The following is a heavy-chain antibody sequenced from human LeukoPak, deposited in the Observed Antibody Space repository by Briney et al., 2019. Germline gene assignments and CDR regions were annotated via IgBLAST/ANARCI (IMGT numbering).Heavy chain of an antibody. V-gene: IGHV4-34*01. CDR1: GASFSAND. CDR3: ARCCGAENYCISY. CDR2: INHSGAI. D-gene: IGHD3-10*01. Sequence: SETLSLTCAVYGASFSANDWIWIRQPPGKGLEWIGEINHSGAITYKPSLKRRLTISSDTSKDQFSLRLSSVTAVHTAVDYGARCCGAENYCISYWGQETLVTVPS. J-gene: IGHJ4*02.